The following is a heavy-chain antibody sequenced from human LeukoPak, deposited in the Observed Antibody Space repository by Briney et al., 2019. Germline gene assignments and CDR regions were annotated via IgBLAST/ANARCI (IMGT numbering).Heavy chain of an antibody. Sequence: GRSLRLSCAASGFTFDDYGMHWVRHAPGKGLEWVSGISWNSGSIGYADSVKGRFTISRDNAKNSLYLQMNSLRAEDTALYYCAKATGYSNFFDYWGQGTLVTVSS. V-gene: IGHV3-9*01. CDR2: ISWNSGSI. J-gene: IGHJ4*02. CDR1: GFTFDDYG. D-gene: IGHD4-11*01. CDR3: AKATGYSNFFDY.